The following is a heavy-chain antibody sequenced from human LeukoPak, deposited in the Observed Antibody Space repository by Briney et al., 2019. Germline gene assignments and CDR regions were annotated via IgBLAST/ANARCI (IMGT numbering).Heavy chain of an antibody. CDR1: GGSFSGYY. Sequence: SETLSLTCAVYGGSFSGYYWSWIRQPPGKGLEWIGEINHSGSTNYNPSLKSRVTISVDTSKNQFSLKLSSVTAADTAVYYCASGDSGSYLRLFDYWGQGTLVTVSS. CDR3: ASGDSGSYLRLFDY. J-gene: IGHJ4*02. CDR2: INHSGST. D-gene: IGHD1-26*01. V-gene: IGHV4-34*01.